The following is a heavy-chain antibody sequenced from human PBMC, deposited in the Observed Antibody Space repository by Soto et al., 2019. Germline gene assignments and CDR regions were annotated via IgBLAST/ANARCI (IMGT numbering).Heavy chain of an antibody. CDR2: ISGSGGST. J-gene: IGHJ4*02. V-gene: IGHV3-23*01. D-gene: IGHD3-9*01. CDR3: AKAGNFDWLLGNYFDY. Sequence: GGSLRLSCAASGFTFSSYAMSWVRQAPGKGLEWVSAISGSGGSTYYADSVKGRFTISRDNSKNTLYLQMNSLRAEDTAVYYCAKAGNFDWLLGNYFDYWGQGTLVTVSS. CDR1: GFTFSSYA.